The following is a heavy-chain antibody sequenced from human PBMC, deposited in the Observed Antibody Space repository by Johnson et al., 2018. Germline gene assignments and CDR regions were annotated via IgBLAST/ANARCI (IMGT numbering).Heavy chain of an antibody. CDR3: ARQSFAAGTDYYYYMDV. Sequence: VQLGQSGAEVKKPGESLEISCKGSGYSFTSYWIGWVRQMPGKGLEWMGIIYPGDSDPSNSPSFQGQVPISADKSISTAYLQWSSLKVSDTAMYYCARQSFAAGTDYYYYMDVWGKGTTVIVSS. V-gene: IGHV5-51*01. CDR1: GYSFTSYW. CDR2: IYPGDSDP. J-gene: IGHJ6*03. D-gene: IGHD6-13*01.